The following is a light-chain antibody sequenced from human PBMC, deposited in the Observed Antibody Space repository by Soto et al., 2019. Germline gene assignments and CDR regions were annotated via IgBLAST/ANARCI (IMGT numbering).Light chain of an antibody. Sequence: QSALTQPGSVSGSPAQSTTITCTGTRSDVGSYNLVFWYQQHPGKAPKLMISEGNKRPSGVSNRFSASKSGITASLTISGLQAEDEADYYCCSYAGGSTFAVFGSGTKVTVL. CDR1: RSDVGSYNL. CDR3: CSYAGGSTFAV. CDR2: EGN. V-gene: IGLV2-23*03. J-gene: IGLJ1*01.